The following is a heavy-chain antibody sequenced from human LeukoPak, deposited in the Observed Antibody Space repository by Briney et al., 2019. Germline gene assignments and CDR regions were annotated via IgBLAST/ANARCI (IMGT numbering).Heavy chain of an antibody. CDR1: GGSISSYY. J-gene: IGHJ4*02. CDR3: ARVIRDCSSTSCSTTFDY. V-gene: IGHV4-59*01. D-gene: IGHD2-2*01. Sequence: SETLSLTCTVSGGSISSYYWSWIRQPPGKGLEWIGYIYYSGSTNYNPSLKSRVTISVDTSKNQFSLKLSSVTAADTAVYYCARVIRDCSSTSCSTTFDYWGQGTLVTVSS. CDR2: IYYSGST.